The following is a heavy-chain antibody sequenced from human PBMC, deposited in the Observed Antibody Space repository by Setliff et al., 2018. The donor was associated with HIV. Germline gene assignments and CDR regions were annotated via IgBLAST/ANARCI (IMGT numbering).Heavy chain of an antibody. Sequence: SETLSLTCTVSGGSIISGDHYWSWIRQSPGKGLEWIGEIHHGGGTKYNQSLKNRVIISVDTAKNQFSLNMISMTAADTAVYYCAREKSIPTTWFGGYYYDYWGQGTLVTVSS. J-gene: IGHJ4*02. D-gene: IGHD3-10*01. CDR1: GGSIISGDHY. V-gene: IGHV4-39*07. CDR3: AREKSIPTTWFGGYYYDY. CDR2: IHHGGGT.